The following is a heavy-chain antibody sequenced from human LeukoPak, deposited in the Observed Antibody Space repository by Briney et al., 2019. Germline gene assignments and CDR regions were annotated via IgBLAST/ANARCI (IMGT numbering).Heavy chain of an antibody. CDR2: MNPNSGNT. V-gene: IGHV1-8*01. CDR3: ARQTVLRFLEWLPGAHFDY. CDR1: GYTFTSYD. D-gene: IGHD3-3*01. Sequence: GASVKVSCKASGYTFTSYDINWVRQATGQGLEWMGWMNPNSGNTGYAQKFQGRVTMTTDTSTSTAYMELRSLRSDDTAVYYCARQTVLRFLEWLPGAHFDYWGQGTLVTVSS. J-gene: IGHJ4*02.